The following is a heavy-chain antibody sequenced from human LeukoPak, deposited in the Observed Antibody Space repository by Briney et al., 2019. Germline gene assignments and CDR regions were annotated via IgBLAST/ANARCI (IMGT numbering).Heavy chain of an antibody. CDR2: IIPNFGTA. V-gene: IGHV1-69*01. CDR1: GGTFSSYA. D-gene: IGHD3-16*01. Sequence: ASVKVSCTASGGTFSSYAISWVRQAPGQGLEWVGGIIPNFGTANYAQKFQGRVTITADESTSTAYMELSSLRSEDTAVYYCASGAEIASFDYWGQGPLVTVSS. CDR3: ASGAEIASFDY. J-gene: IGHJ4*02.